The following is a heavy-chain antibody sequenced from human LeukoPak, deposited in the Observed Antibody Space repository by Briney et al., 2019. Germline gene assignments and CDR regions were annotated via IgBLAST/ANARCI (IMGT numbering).Heavy chain of an antibody. CDR1: GFTFSSHD. CDR3: ARDRGGADDFWSGYYTGYFDY. Sequence: GGSLRLSCATSGFTFSSHDMNWVRQAPGKGLEWVSSITARSKSIDYADSVKGRFTISRDNAKNSLYLQMNSLRAEDTAVYYCARDRGGADDFWSGYYTGYFDYWGQGALVTVSS. J-gene: IGHJ4*02. V-gene: IGHV3-21*01. D-gene: IGHD3-3*01. CDR2: ITARSKSI.